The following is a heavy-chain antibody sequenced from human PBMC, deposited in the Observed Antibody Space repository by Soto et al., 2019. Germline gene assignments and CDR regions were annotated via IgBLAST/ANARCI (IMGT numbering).Heavy chain of an antibody. V-gene: IGHV3-30*03. Sequence: QVQLVESGGGVVQPGRSLRLSCAASGFTFSSYGMHWVRQAPGKGLEWVAVISYDGSNKYYADSVKGRFTISRDNSKNTLYLQMNSLRAEDTAVYYCFRTLEWLDWGQGTLVTVSS. CDR1: GFTFSSYG. J-gene: IGHJ4*02. D-gene: IGHD3-3*01. CDR2: ISYDGSNK. CDR3: FRTLEWLD.